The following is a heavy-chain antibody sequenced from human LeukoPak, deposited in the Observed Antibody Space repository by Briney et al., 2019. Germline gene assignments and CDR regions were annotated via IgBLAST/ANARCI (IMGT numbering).Heavy chain of an antibody. V-gene: IGHV4-34*01. D-gene: IGHD4-17*01. Sequence: PSETLSLTCAVYGGSFSGYYWSWIRQPPGKGLEWIGEINHSGSTNYNPSLKSRVTISVDTSKNQFSLKLSSVTAADTAVYYCARSHGGDYFDYWGQGTLVTVSS. CDR1: GGSFSGYY. CDR3: ARSHGGDYFDY. J-gene: IGHJ4*02. CDR2: INHSGST.